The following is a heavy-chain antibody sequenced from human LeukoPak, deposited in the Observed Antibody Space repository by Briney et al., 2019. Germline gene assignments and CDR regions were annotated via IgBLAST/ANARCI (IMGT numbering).Heavy chain of an antibody. Sequence: ASVKVSCKASGYTFTSYGISWARQAPGQGLEWMGWISAYNGNTNYAQKLQGRVTMTTDTSTSTAYMELRSLRSDDTAVYYCARDGRSIVVVTADGQPTDYWGQGTLVTVSS. CDR1: GYTFTSYG. J-gene: IGHJ4*02. V-gene: IGHV1-18*01. D-gene: IGHD2-21*02. CDR2: ISAYNGNT. CDR3: ARDGRSIVVVTADGQPTDY.